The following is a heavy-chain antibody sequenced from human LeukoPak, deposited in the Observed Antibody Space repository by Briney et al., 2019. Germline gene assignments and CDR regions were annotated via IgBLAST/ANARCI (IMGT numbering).Heavy chain of an antibody. J-gene: IGHJ4*02. V-gene: IGHV3-73*01. CDR3: TRVGPSTVVDY. Sequence: PGGSLKLSCAASGFTFSDSAIHWVRQASGKGLEWVGRIRSKPQSYATAYDETLKGRFTISRDDSKNTAYLQMSSLKIEDTDVYHCTRVGPSTVVDYWGQGTQVTVSS. D-gene: IGHD1-26*01. CDR1: GFTFSDSA. CDR2: IRSKPQSYAT.